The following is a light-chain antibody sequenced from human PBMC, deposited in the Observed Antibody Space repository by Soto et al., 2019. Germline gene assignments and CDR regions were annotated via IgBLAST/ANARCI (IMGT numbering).Light chain of an antibody. J-gene: IGLJ1*01. CDR1: SSDVGSYNL. CDR2: EAS. CDR3: CSYAGSTYV. Sequence: QSVLTQPASVSGSPGQSITISCTGTSSDVGSYNLVSWYQQHPGKAPKLMIYEASKRPSGVSNRFSGSKSGNTASLTISGLQAEDEADYYCCSYAGSTYVFGTGTKLTVL. V-gene: IGLV2-23*01.